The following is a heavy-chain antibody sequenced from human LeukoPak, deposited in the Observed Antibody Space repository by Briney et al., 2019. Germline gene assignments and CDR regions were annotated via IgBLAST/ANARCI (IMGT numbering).Heavy chain of an antibody. V-gene: IGHV1-69*05. Sequence: GSSVKVSCKTSGGTFNNSAISWVRQAPGQGLEWLGGIMPLFGTAGYAQKFQGRVTITKDESTRTVYLELTSLTSDNTAVYYCARDVPGDYGSGWFDAWGQGTLVSVPS. CDR3: ARDVPGDYGSGWFDA. CDR1: GGTFNNSA. D-gene: IGHD4-17*01. J-gene: IGHJ5*02. CDR2: IMPLFGTA.